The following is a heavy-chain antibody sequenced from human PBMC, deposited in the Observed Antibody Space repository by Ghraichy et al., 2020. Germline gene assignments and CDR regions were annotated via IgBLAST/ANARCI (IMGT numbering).Heavy chain of an antibody. V-gene: IGHV3-23*01. Sequence: GGSLRLSCAASGFTFRTYAMSWVRQAPGKGLEWVAAISASGGSTYYTDSVKGRFTISRDYSKNTLYLQMNSLRAEDTAVYYCAKDGHDGGYTFFDYWGQGTLVTVSS. CDR2: ISASGGST. CDR1: GFTFRTYA. CDR3: AKDGHDGGYTFFDY. J-gene: IGHJ4*02. D-gene: IGHD1-26*01.